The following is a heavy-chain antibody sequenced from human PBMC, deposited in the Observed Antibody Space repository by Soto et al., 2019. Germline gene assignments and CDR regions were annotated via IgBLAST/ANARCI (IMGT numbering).Heavy chain of an antibody. J-gene: IGHJ5*02. CDR2: ISRGSDYI. CDR3: AKDSGCVNNACAYDP. Sequence: EVHLVESGGGLVKPGGSLRLTCAGSGFSFSDYTMNWVRQAPGKGLEWVSSISRGSDYIFYADTVKGRFTISRDNARNSLYLQMSSRRAEDTAVYYCAKDSGCVNNACAYDPWGQGTMGSVSS. CDR1: GFSFSDYT. D-gene: IGHD1-20*01. V-gene: IGHV3-21*01.